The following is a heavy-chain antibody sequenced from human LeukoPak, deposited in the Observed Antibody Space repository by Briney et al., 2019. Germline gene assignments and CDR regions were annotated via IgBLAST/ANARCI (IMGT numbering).Heavy chain of an antibody. J-gene: IGHJ5*02. CDR2: IWYDGSNK. V-gene: IGHV3-33*01. CDR1: GFTFSSYG. CDR3: ARDSRGFDP. Sequence: PGRSLRLSCAASGFTFSSYGMHWVRQALGKGLEWVAVIWYDGSNKYYADSVKGRFTISRDNSKNTLYLQMNSLRAEDTAVYYCARDSRGFDPWGQGTLVTVSS.